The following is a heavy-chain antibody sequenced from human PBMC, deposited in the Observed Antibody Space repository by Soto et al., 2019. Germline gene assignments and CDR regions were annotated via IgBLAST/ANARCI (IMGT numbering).Heavy chain of an antibody. D-gene: IGHD4-17*01. J-gene: IGHJ1*01. V-gene: IGHV3-30*18. CDR3: AKGGHYGDYGAEYFKH. CDR2: ISYDGSNK. CDR1: GFTSSSYG. Sequence: QVQLVESGGGVVQPGRSLRLSCAASGFTSSSYGMHWVRQAPGKGLEWVAVISYDGSNKYYADSVKGRFTISRDNSKITLYLQMNSLRAEDTAVYYCAKGGHYGDYGAEYFKHWGQGSLVTVAS.